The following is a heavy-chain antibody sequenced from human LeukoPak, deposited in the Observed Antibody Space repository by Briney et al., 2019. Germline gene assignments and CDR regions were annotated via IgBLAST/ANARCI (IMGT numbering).Heavy chain of an antibody. Sequence: GGSLRLSCAASGFTFSSYAMHWVRQAPGKGLEWVAVISYDGSNKYYADSVKGRFTISRDNSKNTLYLQMNSLRAEDTAVYYCVVVPAATSWFDPWGQGTLVTVSS. CDR2: ISYDGSNK. CDR3: VVVPAATSWFDP. D-gene: IGHD2-2*01. V-gene: IGHV3-30-3*01. J-gene: IGHJ5*02. CDR1: GFTFSSYA.